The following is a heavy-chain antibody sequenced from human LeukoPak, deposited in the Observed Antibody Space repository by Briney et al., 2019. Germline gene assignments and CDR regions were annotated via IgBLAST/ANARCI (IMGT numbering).Heavy chain of an antibody. CDR1: GFTFSSYS. D-gene: IGHD3-10*01. J-gene: IGHJ4*02. Sequence: PGGSLRLSCEASGFTFSSYSMNWVRQAPGKGLEWVSSISSSSSYIYYADSVKGRLTISRDNAKNSLYLQMNSLRAEDTAVYYCARDQGSYGSGSYYDYWGQGTLVTVSS. CDR3: ARDQGSYGSGSYYDY. V-gene: IGHV3-21*01. CDR2: ISSSSSYI.